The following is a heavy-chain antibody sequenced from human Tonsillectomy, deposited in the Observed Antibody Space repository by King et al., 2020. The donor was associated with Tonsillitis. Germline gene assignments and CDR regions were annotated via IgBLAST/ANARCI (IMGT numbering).Heavy chain of an antibody. CDR1: GFVFGDYH. CDR2: ISGSGSSI. J-gene: IGHJ4*02. D-gene: IGHD3-22*01. CDR3: ARRRYYYDSDFDY. Sequence: VQLVESGGGLVKPGGSLRLSCAASGFVFGDYHMSWIRQAPGEGLECVSYISGSGSSIYYVDSVKGRFTISRDNAKKSLYLEMNSLGAEDTAVYYCARRRYYYDSDFDYWGQGTLVTVSS. V-gene: IGHV3-11*01.